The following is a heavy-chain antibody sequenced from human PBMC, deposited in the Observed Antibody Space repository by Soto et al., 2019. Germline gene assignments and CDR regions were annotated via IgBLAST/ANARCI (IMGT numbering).Heavy chain of an antibody. CDR1: GFTFDDYA. J-gene: IGHJ4*02. CDR2: ISWNSGSI. D-gene: IGHD3-16*01. Sequence: GGSLRLSCAASGFTFDDYAMHWVRQAPGKGLEWVSGISWNSGSIGYADSVKGRFTISRDNAKNSLYLQMNSLRAEDTALYYCAKGAYDYIWGSQDPGAPDYSYYFDYWGQGTLVTVSS. V-gene: IGHV3-9*01. CDR3: AKGAYDYIWGSQDPGAPDYSYYFDY.